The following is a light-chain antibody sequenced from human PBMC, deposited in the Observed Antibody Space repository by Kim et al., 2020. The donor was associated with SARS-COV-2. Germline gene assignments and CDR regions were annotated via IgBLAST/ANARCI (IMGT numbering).Light chain of an antibody. Sequence: APRERANPSWRARPSVSSSYLAWYQQKPGQAPRLLIYGASSRATGIPERFSGSGSGTDFTLTISRPEPEDFAVYYCQQYGSSQLTFGGGTKVDIK. V-gene: IGKV3-20*01. CDR2: GAS. J-gene: IGKJ4*01. CDR1: PSVSSSY. CDR3: QQYGSSQLT.